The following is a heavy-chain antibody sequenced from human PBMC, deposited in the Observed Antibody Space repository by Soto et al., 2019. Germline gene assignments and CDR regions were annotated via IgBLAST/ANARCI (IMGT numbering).Heavy chain of an antibody. V-gene: IGHV4-4*02. CDR2: IYHSGST. CDR1: SGSISSSNW. Sequence: SETLSVTCAVSSGSISSSNWWSWVRQPPGKGLEWIGEIYHSGSTNYNPSLKSRVTISVDKSKNQFSLKLSSVTAADTAVYYCARLLGYCISTSCYSLGWFDPRGQGTLVT. CDR3: ARLLGYCISTSCYSLGWFDP. J-gene: IGHJ5*02. D-gene: IGHD2-2*01.